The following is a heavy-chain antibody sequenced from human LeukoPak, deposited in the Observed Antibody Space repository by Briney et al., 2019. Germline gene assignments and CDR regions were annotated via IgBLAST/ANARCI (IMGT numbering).Heavy chain of an antibody. Sequence: ASVKVSCKASGYTFTGYYMHWVRQAPGQGLEWMGWINPNSGGTNYAQKFQGRVTMTRDTSISTAYMELSRLRSDDTAVYYCASVEPLEVRGGTYYSYYMDVWGKGTTVTVSS. CDR1: GYTFTGYY. CDR2: INPNSGGT. V-gene: IGHV1-2*02. J-gene: IGHJ6*03. CDR3: ASVEPLEVRGGTYYSYYMDV. D-gene: IGHD3-10*01.